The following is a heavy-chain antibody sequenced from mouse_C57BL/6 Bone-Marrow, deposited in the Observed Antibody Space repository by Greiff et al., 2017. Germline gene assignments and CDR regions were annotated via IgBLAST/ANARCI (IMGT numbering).Heavy chain of an antibody. CDR3: ARRGYGPYYAMDY. CDR2: ISNLAYSI. D-gene: IGHD2-2*01. V-gene: IGHV5-15*01. CDR1: GFTFSDYG. Sequence: EVKLQESGGGLVQPGGSLKLSCAASGFTFSDYGMAWVRQAPRKGPEWVAFISNLAYSIYYADTVTGRFTISRENAKNTLYLEMSSLRSEDTAMYYGARRGYGPYYAMDYGGQGTAVTVSS. J-gene: IGHJ4*01.